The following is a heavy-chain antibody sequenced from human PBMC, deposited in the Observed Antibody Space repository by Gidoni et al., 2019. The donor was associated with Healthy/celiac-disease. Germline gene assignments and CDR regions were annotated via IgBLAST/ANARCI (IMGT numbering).Heavy chain of an antibody. CDR2: IRSKAYGGTT. D-gene: IGHD3-10*01. CDR3: TRDPRPYYYGSGSYDPFDY. CDR1: GFTFGDYA. V-gene: IGHV3-49*05. Sequence: EVQLVESGGGLVKPGRSLRLSCTASGFTFGDYAMSWFRQAPGKGLEWVGFIRSKAYGGTTEYAASVKGRFTISRDDSKSIAYLQMNSLKTEDTAVYYCTRDPRPYYYGSGSYDPFDYWGQGTLVTVSS. J-gene: IGHJ4*02.